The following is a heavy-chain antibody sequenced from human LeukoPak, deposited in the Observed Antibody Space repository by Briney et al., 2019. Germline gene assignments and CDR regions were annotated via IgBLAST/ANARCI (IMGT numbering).Heavy chain of an antibody. J-gene: IGHJ5*02. V-gene: IGHV1-69*05. CDR2: IIPIFGTA. CDR3: ARGYCSSTSCHPLEGHWFDP. D-gene: IGHD2-2*01. Sequence: SVKVSCKASGGTFSSYAISWVRQAPGQGLEWMGGIIPIFGTANYAQKFQGRVTITTDESTSTAYMELSSLRSEDTAVYYCARGYCSSTSCHPLEGHWFDPWGQGTLVTVSS. CDR1: GGTFSSYA.